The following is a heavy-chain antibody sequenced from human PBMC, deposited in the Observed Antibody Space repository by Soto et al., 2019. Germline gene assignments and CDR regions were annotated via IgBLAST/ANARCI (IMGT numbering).Heavy chain of an antibody. V-gene: IGHV4-34*01. CDR2: INHSGST. CDR3: ARERRKYYYDSSGYYAKTWYYYGMDV. Sequence: SSETLSLTCAVYGGSFSGHYGSWIRQPPGKGLEWIGEINHSGSTNYNPSLKSRVTISVDTSKNQFSLKLSSVTAADTAVYYCARERRKYYYDSSGYYAKTWYYYGMDVWGQGTTVTVSS. J-gene: IGHJ6*02. CDR1: GGSFSGHY. D-gene: IGHD3-22*01.